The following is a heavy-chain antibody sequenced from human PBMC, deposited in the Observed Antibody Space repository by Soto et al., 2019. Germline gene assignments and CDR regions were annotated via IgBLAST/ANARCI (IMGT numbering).Heavy chain of an antibody. CDR2: IYYGGNT. J-gene: IGHJ4*02. D-gene: IGHD5-12*01. CDR3: VRGGYVHAFDY. V-gene: IGHV4-59*01. Sequence: LSLTCTVSGVSISYYYWGWIRQPPGKGLEWIGSIYYGGNTHYNPSLKSRVTISVDTSMNQFSLNLDSVTAVDSAVYYCVRGGYVHAFDYWGQGALVTVSS. CDR1: GVSISYYY.